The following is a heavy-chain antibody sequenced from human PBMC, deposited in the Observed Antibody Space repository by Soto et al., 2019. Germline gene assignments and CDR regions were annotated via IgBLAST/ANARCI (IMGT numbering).Heavy chain of an antibody. V-gene: IGHV4-31*03. CDR3: ARAKGRSFFDY. Sequence: QVQLQESGPGLVKPSQTLSLICTVSGGSISSGGYYWSWIRQRPGKGLEWIGYIYNSGSTYYSSSLKSRLNISGDTSKNQFYLKLSSVTAADSAVYYCARAKGRSFFDYWGQGTLVTVSS. J-gene: IGHJ4*02. CDR1: GGSISSGGYY. D-gene: IGHD3-10*01. CDR2: IYNSGST.